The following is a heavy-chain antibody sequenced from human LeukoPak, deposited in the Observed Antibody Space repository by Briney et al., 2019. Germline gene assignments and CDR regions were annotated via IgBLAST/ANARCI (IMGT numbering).Heavy chain of an antibody. V-gene: IGHV3-23*01. CDR1: GFTFKNYD. CDR3: ARVESRHLASDY. D-gene: IGHD5-12*01. CDR2: ISCDTRST. J-gene: IGHJ4*02. Sequence: GGSLRLSCEVSGFTFKNYDMNWVRQAPGKGLEWVSTISCDTRSTNYADSVKGRFTISRDNSKNTVYLQMNSLRAEDTAVYYCARVESRHLASDYWGQGTLVTVSS.